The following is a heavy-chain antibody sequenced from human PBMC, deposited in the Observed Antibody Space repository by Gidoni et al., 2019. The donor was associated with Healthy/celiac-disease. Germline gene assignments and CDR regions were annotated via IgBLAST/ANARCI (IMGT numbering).Heavy chain of an antibody. CDR2: INHSGST. V-gene: IGHV4-34*01. CDR3: ARGEISCSGGSCYPKSRFDY. D-gene: IGHD2-15*01. J-gene: IGHJ4*02. CDR1: GGSFSIHY. Sequence: QVLLQQWGAGLLKPSETLSLTCAVYGGSFSIHYWSWIRQPPGKGLELIGKINHSGSTSYNPSLKSRVTISVDTSKNQFSLKLSSVTAADTAVYYCARGEISCSGGSCYPKSRFDYWGQGTLVTVSS.